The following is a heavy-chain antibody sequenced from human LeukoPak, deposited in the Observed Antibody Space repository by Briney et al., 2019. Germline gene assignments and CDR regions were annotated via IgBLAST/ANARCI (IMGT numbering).Heavy chain of an antibody. Sequence: SGGSLRLSCAASGFTLSSYATHWVRQAPGKGLEYVSAISSNGGSTYYANSVKGRFTISRDNSKNTLYLQMGSLRAEDMAVYYCARDRESYYDILTGQIGTAYFDYWGQGTLVTVSS. J-gene: IGHJ4*02. D-gene: IGHD3-9*01. V-gene: IGHV3-64*01. CDR1: GFTLSSYA. CDR2: ISSNGGST. CDR3: ARDRESYYDILTGQIGTAYFDY.